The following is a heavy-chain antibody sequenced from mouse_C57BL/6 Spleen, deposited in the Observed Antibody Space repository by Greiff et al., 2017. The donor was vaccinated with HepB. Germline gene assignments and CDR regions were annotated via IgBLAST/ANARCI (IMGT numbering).Heavy chain of an antibody. CDR1: GYTFTEYT. D-gene: IGHD2-4*01. CDR3: ARRGLYDYLPYAMDY. CDR2: FYPGSGSI. V-gene: IGHV1-62-2*01. Sequence: QVHVKQSGAELVKPGASVKLSCKASGYTFTEYTIHWVKQRSGQGLEWIGWFYPGSGSIKYNEKFKDKATLTADKSSSTVYMELSRLTSEDSAVYFCARRGLYDYLPYAMDYWGQGTSVTVSS. J-gene: IGHJ4*01.